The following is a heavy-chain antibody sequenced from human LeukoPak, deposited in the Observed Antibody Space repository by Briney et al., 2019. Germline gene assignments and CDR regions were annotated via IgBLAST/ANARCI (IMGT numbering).Heavy chain of an antibody. Sequence: SETLSLTCTVSGCSISSGSYYWSWIRQPAGRGLEWIGRIYASGSTNYNPSLKSRVTISVDTSKNQFSLKLSSVTAADTAVYYCAREYYYDSSGYYYDWFDPWGQGTLVTVSS. CDR1: GCSISSGSYY. CDR3: AREYYYDSSGYYYDWFDP. D-gene: IGHD3-22*01. V-gene: IGHV4-61*02. CDR2: IYASGST. J-gene: IGHJ5*02.